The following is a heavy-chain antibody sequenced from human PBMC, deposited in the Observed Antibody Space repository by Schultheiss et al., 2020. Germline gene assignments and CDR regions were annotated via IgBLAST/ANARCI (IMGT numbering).Heavy chain of an antibody. CDR2: ISGSGGST. D-gene: IGHD2-15*01. CDR1: GFTFSSYA. Sequence: GESLKISCAASGFTFSSYAMSWVRQAPGKGLEWVSAISGSGGSTYYADSVKGRFTISRDNSKNTLYLQMNSLRAEDTAVYYCAKDDGGSDAFDIWGQGTMVTVS. CDR3: AKDDGGSDAFDI. V-gene: IGHV3-23*01. J-gene: IGHJ3*02.